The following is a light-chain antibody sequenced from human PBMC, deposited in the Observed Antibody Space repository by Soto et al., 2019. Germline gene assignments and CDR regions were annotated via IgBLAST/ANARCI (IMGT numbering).Light chain of an antibody. Sequence: IVMTHSPSTLSASPWERASLSWMSSQSVRSNLAWSQQKPGQAPRLLIYAASTRATGIPARFSGSGSGTEFTLTTPSLQSEDFAVYYCQQYYNWPPITFGGGTKVDIK. CDR1: QSVRSN. V-gene: IGKV3-15*01. CDR2: AAS. J-gene: IGKJ4*01. CDR3: QQYYNWPPIT.